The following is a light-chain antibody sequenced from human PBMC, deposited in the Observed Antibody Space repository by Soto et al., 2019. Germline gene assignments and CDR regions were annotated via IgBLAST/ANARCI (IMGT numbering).Light chain of an antibody. CDR2: GTS. Sequence: EIVLTQSPGTLSVSPGERATLSCRASQTISSNYLAWYQQKPGQPPSLLIDGTSSRATGITDRFSGSGSGTDFTLTIRRLEAVDSAIYYCQQYVSWTFGQGTKVEIK. V-gene: IGKV3-20*01. J-gene: IGKJ1*01. CDR1: QTISSNY. CDR3: QQYVSWT.